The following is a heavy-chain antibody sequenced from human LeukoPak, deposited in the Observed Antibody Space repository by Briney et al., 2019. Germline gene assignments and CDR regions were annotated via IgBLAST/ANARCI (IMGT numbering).Heavy chain of an antibody. CDR2: ISAYNGNT. Sequence: SVKVSCKASGYTFTSYGISWVRQAPGQGLEWMGWISAYNGNTNYAQKLQGRVTMTTDTSTSTPYMELRSLRSDDTAVYSCAREGTYYYGSGIGPARLREDYYYYGMDVWGKGTTVTVSS. V-gene: IGHV1-18*04. D-gene: IGHD3-10*01. CDR1: GYTFTSYG. CDR3: AREGTYYYGSGIGPARLREDYYYYGMDV. J-gene: IGHJ6*04.